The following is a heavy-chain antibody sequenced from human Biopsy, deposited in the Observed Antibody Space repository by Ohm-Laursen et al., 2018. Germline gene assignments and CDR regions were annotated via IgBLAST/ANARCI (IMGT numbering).Heavy chain of an antibody. CDR3: ARDSRGGHLNTTLITGKNLNS. J-gene: IGHJ4*02. Sequence: SETLSLTCAVFCFSISSGHYWTWIRQSPGKGLEWIGYIYYTGSTNYNPSVKSRVTISVDTSKNQFSLKLNSVTAADTAVYFCARDSRGGHLNTTLITGKNLNSWGQGILVTVSS. D-gene: IGHD3-16*01. CDR2: IYYTGST. V-gene: IGHV4-61*01. CDR1: CFSISSGHY.